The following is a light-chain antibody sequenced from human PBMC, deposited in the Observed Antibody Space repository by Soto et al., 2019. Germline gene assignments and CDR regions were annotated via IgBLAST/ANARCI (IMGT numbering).Light chain of an antibody. Sequence: QSALTQPAAVSGSPGQSITSPCTGTSSDVGTYNLVSWYQHHPGKAPKLMIYEGSKRPSGVSNRFSGSKSGNTASLTISGLQAEDEADYYCCSYAGSSTYVFGTGTKVTVL. CDR2: EGS. V-gene: IGLV2-23*01. CDR3: CSYAGSSTYV. J-gene: IGLJ1*01. CDR1: SSDVGTYNL.